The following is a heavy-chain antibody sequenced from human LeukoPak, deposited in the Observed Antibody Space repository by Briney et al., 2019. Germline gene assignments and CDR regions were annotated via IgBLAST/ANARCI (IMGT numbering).Heavy chain of an antibody. J-gene: IGHJ4*02. CDR2: IYYSGST. Sequence: SETLSLTCTVSGGSISSYYWSWIRQSPGKGREWIGYIYYSGSTNYNPSLTSRVTISVDTSKNQFSLTLSSVTAADTAVYYCARGKGGYDFWSGYSGLDYWGQGTLVTVSS. CDR3: ARGKGGYDFWSGYSGLDY. CDR1: GGSISSYY. V-gene: IGHV4-59*01. D-gene: IGHD3-3*01.